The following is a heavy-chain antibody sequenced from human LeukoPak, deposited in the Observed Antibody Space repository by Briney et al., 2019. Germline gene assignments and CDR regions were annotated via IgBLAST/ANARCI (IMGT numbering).Heavy chain of an antibody. CDR2: IDWDDDK. CDR1: GFSLSTSGMC. J-gene: IGHJ6*02. CDR3: ARIRTPFRGAARPYYYGMDA. V-gene: IGHV2-70*11. Sequence: SGPTLVKPTQPLTLTCTFSGFSLSTSGMCVSWIRQPPGKALEWLARIDWDDDKYYSTSLKTRLTISKDTSKNQVVLTMTNMDPVDTATYYCARIRTPFRGAARPYYYGMDAWGQGTTVTVSS. D-gene: IGHD2-2*02.